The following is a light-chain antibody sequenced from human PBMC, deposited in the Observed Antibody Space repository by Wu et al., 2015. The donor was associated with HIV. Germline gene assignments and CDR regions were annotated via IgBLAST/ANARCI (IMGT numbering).Light chain of an antibody. CDR3: QQYNNWVT. CDR2: GAS. V-gene: IGKV3-15*01. J-gene: IGKJ5*01. CDR1: QNVDSN. Sequence: EIVLTQSPATLSVSPGERATLSCRASQNVDSNLVWYQQKPGQSPRLLIYGASTRATGIAARFSGSGSGTEFTLTISNIQSEDFAIYYCQQYNNWVTFGQGTRLEIK.